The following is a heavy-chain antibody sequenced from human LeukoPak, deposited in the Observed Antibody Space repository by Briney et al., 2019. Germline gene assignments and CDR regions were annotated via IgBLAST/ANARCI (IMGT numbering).Heavy chain of an antibody. Sequence: GGSLRLSCAAFGFTFSSYAMSWVRQASGKGLEWVSYISSSGSATYHAGSVKGRFTISRDNAKNSLYLQLNSLRVEDTAVYYCARERGYTYSFDYWGQGTLVTVSS. CDR1: GFTFSSYA. D-gene: IGHD5-24*01. CDR3: ARERGYTYSFDY. CDR2: ISSSGSAT. V-gene: IGHV3-48*01. J-gene: IGHJ4*02.